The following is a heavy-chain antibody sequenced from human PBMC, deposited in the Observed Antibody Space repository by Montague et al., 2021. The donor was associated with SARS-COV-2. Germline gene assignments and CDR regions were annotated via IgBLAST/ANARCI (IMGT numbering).Heavy chain of an antibody. D-gene: IGHD3-10*01. J-gene: IGHJ3*02. CDR1: GGSITRNYY. CDR3: ARPLVRGVPKAFDI. Sequence: SETLSLTCTVSGGSITRNYYWGWIRQPPGKGLEWVCNIYYSGTTFINPSLESRVTISVDASKNQFSLNLTSVTAADTAVYYCARPLVRGVPKAFDIWGQGALVIVSS. CDR2: IYYSGTT. V-gene: IGHV4-39*01.